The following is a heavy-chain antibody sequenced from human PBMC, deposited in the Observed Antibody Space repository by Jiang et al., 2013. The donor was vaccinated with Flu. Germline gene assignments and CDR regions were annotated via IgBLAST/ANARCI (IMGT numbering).Heavy chain of an antibody. J-gene: IGHJ2*01. Sequence: GAEVKKPGESLKISCKGSGYSFTSYWIGWVRQMPGKGLEWMGIIYPGDSDTRYSPSFQGQVTISADKSISTAYLQWSSLKASDTAMYYCARRDFVSQDYYDSSWYFDLWGRGTLVTVSS. CDR1: GYSFTSYW. CDR2: IYPGDSDT. CDR3: ARRDFVSQDYYDSSWYFDL. V-gene: IGHV5-51*01. D-gene: IGHD3-22*01.